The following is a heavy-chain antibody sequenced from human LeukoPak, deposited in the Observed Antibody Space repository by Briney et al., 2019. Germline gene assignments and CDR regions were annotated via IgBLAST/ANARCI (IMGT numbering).Heavy chain of an antibody. V-gene: IGHV1-2*02. Sequence: ASVKVSCKPSGYTFSDYFIHWVRQAPGQGLEWMGWINPYSGVTNSAQKFQGRVTMTTDTSIRTVYMEVSRTRSDDMAVYYCARGMAVGGTKIGFDYWGQGTVVTVSS. J-gene: IGHJ4*02. CDR1: GYTFSDYF. CDR2: INPYSGVT. D-gene: IGHD6-19*01. CDR3: ARGMAVGGTKIGFDY.